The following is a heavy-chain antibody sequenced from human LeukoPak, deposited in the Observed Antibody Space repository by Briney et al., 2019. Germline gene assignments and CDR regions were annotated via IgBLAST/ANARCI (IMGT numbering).Heavy chain of an antibody. CDR3: GRDPPEYSSIIDV. J-gene: IGHJ6*02. CDR1: GDSVSNNKAA. V-gene: IGHV6-1*01. Sequence: SQTLSLTCVISGDSVSNNKAAWNWIRQSPSRGLEWLGRTYYRSRWYYDYAVSVRSRIIINPDTSKNQFSLQLSSVTPEDTAVYYCGRDPPEYSSIIDVWGQGTTVTVSS. D-gene: IGHD2-15*01. CDR2: TYYRSRWYY.